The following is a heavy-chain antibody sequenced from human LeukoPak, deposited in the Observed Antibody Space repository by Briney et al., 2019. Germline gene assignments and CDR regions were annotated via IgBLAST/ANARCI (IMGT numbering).Heavy chain of an antibody. Sequence: PGGSLRLSCEASGFSFSSHAMSWVRQAPGKGLEWVSAIGGSGSITYSADSVKGRFTVSRDNSKNTLYLQMNSLRVEDTAVYYCAKYDSSGYFFSDFDYWGQGTLVTDSS. D-gene: IGHD3-22*01. J-gene: IGHJ4*02. CDR2: IGGSGSIT. CDR1: GFSFSSHA. V-gene: IGHV3-23*01. CDR3: AKYDSSGYFFSDFDY.